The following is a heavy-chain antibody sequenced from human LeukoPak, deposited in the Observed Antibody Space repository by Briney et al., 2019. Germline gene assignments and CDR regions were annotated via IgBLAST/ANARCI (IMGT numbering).Heavy chain of an antibody. V-gene: IGHV1-46*01. D-gene: IGHD4-11*01. CDR3: ARASNEEYFQH. CDR1: GYTFTSYY. Sequence: ASVKVSCKASGYTFTSYYMHWVRQAPGQGLEWKGIINPSGGSTSYAQKFQGRVTMTRDTSTSTVYMELSSLRSEDTAVYYCARASNEEYFQHWGQGTLVTVSS. J-gene: IGHJ1*01. CDR2: INPSGGST.